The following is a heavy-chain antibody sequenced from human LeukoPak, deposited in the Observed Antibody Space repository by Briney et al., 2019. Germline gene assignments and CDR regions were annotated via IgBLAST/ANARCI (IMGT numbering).Heavy chain of an antibody. CDR1: GFTFSNYW. CDR2: INSDGSVT. D-gene: IGHD1-26*01. CDR3: AGARGGTYFDY. V-gene: IGHV3-74*01. Sequence: GGSLRLSCAASGFTFSNYWMHWVRQAPGKGLVWVSRINSDGSVTNYADSVKGRFTISRDNAKNTLYLRMNSLTAEDTAVYYCAGARGGTYFDYWGQGTLVTVSS. J-gene: IGHJ4*02.